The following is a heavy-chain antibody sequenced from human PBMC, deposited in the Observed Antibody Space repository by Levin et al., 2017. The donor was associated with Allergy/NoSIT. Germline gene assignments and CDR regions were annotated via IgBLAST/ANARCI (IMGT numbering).Heavy chain of an antibody. D-gene: IGHD1-26*01. V-gene: IGHV3-30*18. J-gene: IGHJ4*02. Sequence: PGGSLRLSCAASGFTFSSYGMHWVRQAPGKGLEWVAVISYDGSNKYYADSVKGRFTISRDNSKNTLYLQMNSLRAEDTAVYYCAKGRRELPGYWGQGTLVTVSS. CDR2: ISYDGSNK. CDR3: AKGRRELPGY. CDR1: GFTFSSYG.